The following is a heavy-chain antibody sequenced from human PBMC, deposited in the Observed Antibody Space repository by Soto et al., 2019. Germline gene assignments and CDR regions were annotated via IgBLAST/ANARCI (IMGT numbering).Heavy chain of an antibody. CDR2: IIGSGINT. V-gene: IGHV3-23*01. CDR1: GFTFSTYA. CDR3: AKGALGQCAGAICYQFDS. J-gene: IGHJ4*02. Sequence: DVQLLESGGGLIHPGGSLRLSCAASGFTFSTYAMNWVRQVPGKGPEWVSSIIGSGINTYYTDSVKDRFTISRDNSKSTLHLQMNSLRVEDTAVYYCAKGALGQCAGAICYQFDSWGQGTLVTVAS. D-gene: IGHD2-8*02.